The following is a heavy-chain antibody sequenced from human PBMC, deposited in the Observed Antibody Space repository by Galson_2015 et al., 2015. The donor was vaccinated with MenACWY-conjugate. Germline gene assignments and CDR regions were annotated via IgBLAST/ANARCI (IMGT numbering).Heavy chain of an antibody. D-gene: IGHD2-2*01. Sequence: SLRLSCAASGFNFRTYTMHWLRQAPGKGLEWVAVIAHAGSNVGSNKNYADSVKGRFTISRDDSNNTLYLQMNSLKTEDTAVYYCARADHTYCSRTNCPFDNWGRGTLVTVSS. J-gene: IGHJ4*02. CDR3: ARADHTYCSRTNCPFDN. CDR2: IAHAGSNVGSNK. V-gene: IGHV3-30*04. CDR1: GFNFRTYT.